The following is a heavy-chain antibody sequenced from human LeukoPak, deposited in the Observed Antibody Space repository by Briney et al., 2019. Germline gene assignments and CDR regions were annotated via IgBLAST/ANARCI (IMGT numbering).Heavy chain of an antibody. CDR1: GFTFSNYA. Sequence: GGSLRLSCVASGFTFSNYAMTWVRQAPGKGLEWVSTIYSGGTTYYADSVMGRFTISRHNSRNTLYLQMNSLRAEDTAVYYCARVDTVMAYYFDLWGQGTLVTVSS. D-gene: IGHD5-18*01. CDR3: ARVDTVMAYYFDL. J-gene: IGHJ4*02. CDR2: IYSGGTT. V-gene: IGHV3-53*04.